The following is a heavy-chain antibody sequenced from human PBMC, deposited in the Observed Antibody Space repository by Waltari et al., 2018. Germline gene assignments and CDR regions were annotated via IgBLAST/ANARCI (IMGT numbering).Heavy chain of an antibody. V-gene: IGHV4-31*03. J-gene: IGHJ3*02. CDR1: GGSISSGGYY. D-gene: IGHD6-13*01. CDR2: IYYSGST. CDR3: ARDGAAAKAARGAAFDI. Sequence: QVQLQESGPGLVKPSQTLSLTCTVSGGSISSGGYYWSWIRQHPGKGLEWIGYIYYSGSTYYNPSLKSRVTISVDTSKNQFSLKLSSVTAADTAVYYCARDGAAAKAARGAAFDIWGQGTMVTVSS.